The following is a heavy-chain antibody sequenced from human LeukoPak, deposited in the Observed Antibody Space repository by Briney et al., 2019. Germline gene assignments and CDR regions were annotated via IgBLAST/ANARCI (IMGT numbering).Heavy chain of an antibody. V-gene: IGHV3-49*04. CDR1: GFTFGDYA. CDR3: TRGPQDIVVVPAADDY. Sequence: GGSLRLSCTASGFTFGDYAMSWVRQAPGKGREWVGFIRNKAYGGTTDYAASVNGRFTISRDDSKSIAYLQMNSLKTEDTAVYYCTRGPQDIVVVPAADDYWGQGTLVTVSS. D-gene: IGHD2-2*01. CDR2: IRNKAYGGTT. J-gene: IGHJ4*02.